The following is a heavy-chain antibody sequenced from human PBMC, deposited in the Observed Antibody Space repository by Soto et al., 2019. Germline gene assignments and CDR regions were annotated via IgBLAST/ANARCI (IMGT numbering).Heavy chain of an antibody. V-gene: IGHV1-69*01. CDR3: AKDRWSSYYDSSGYYLR. J-gene: IGHJ4*02. CDR2: IIPIFGTA. Sequence: QVQLVQSGAEVKKPGSSVKVSCKASGGTFSSYAISWVRQAPGQGLEWMGGIIPIFGTANYAQKFQGRVTISADESTSTADMELSSLRSEDTAVYYCAKDRWSSYYDSSGYYLRWGQGTLVTVSS. D-gene: IGHD3-22*01. CDR1: GGTFSSYA.